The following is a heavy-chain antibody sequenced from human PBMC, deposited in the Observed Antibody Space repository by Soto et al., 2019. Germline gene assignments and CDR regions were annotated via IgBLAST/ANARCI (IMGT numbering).Heavy chain of an antibody. J-gene: IGHJ6*02. CDR2: INTGTAST. CDR1: GYSFSDYT. CDR3: ARGPQESYGMDV. Sequence: QVQLVQSGAEVKKPGASVKVSCKASGYSFSDYTIHWVRRAPGQPPEWMARINTGTASTEYSQKFQGRVTITRDTSATTAYMDLSSLRSEDTAVYYCARGPQESYGMDVWGQGTTVTVS. V-gene: IGHV1-3*04.